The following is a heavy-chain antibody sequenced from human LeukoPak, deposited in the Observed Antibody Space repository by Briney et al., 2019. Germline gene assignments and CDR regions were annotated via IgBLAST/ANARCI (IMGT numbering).Heavy chain of an antibody. V-gene: IGHV4-59*08. CDR3: ARHSPVSLGEYWDY. J-gene: IGHJ4*02. Sequence: PSETLSLTCTVSGGSINNYYWIWIRQPPGKGLEWIGYIHYSGRTNYNPSLKSRVAISVDTSKNQFSLKLSSVTAADTAVYYCARHSPVSLGEYWDYRGQGTLVTVSS. CDR2: IHYSGRT. D-gene: IGHD4-17*01. CDR1: GGSINNYY.